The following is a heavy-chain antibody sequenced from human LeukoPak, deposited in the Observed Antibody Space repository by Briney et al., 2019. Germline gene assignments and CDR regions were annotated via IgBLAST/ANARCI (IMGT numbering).Heavy chain of an antibody. Sequence: GGSLRLSCAASGFTFSSYAMHWVRQAPGKGLEWVAVISYDGSNKYYADSVKGRFTISRDNSKNTLYLQMNSLRAEDTAVYYCAIEDGYNLRHDAVDIWGQGTMVTVSS. CDR1: GFTFSSYA. V-gene: IGHV3-30-3*01. CDR3: AIEDGYNLRHDAVDI. D-gene: IGHD5-24*01. J-gene: IGHJ3*02. CDR2: ISYDGSNK.